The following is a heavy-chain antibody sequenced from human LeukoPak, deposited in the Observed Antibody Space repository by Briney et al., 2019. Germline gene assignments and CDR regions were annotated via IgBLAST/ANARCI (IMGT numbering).Heavy chain of an antibody. V-gene: IGHV3-7*01. D-gene: IGHD5-18*01. Sequence: GGSLRLSCVASGFTFSRYWMSWVRQAPGKGLEWVANIKHDGSETYYVDSVKGRFTISRDNAKNSLYLQMNSLRAEDTAVYYCARVVWGWDTAMPTPFDYWGQGTLVTVSS. J-gene: IGHJ4*02. CDR2: IKHDGSET. CDR3: ARVVWGWDTAMPTPFDY. CDR1: GFTFSRYW.